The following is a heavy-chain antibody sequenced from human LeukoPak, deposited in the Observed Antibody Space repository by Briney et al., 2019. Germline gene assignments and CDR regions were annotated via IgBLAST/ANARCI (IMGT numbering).Heavy chain of an antibody. CDR2: INILSNYI. CDR3: ARDSHSSSGYSEFDY. J-gene: IGHJ4*02. D-gene: IGHD6-13*01. CDR1: GFTFSSYS. Sequence: GGSLRLSCAASGFTFSSYSMNWVRQAPGKGLEWVSSINILSNYIYYADSVKGRFTISRDNAKNSLYLQMNSLRAEDTAVYYCARDSHSSSGYSEFDYWGQGTLVTVSS. V-gene: IGHV3-21*01.